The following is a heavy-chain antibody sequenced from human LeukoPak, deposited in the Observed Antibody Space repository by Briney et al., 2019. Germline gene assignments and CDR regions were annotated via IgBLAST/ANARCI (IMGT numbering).Heavy chain of an antibody. CDR1: GYTFSSYY. D-gene: IGHD3-9*01. CDR2: INPSGGST. V-gene: IGHV1-46*01. CDR3: ARGRVFYDFLTGYYNRGDAFEI. Sequence: ASVKVSCKASGYTFSSYYIHCVRQAPGQGLEWMGIINPSGGSTSYAQKFQGRVTMTRDTSTSTAYMELSSLRSEDTAVYYCARGRVFYDFLTGYYNRGDAFEIWGQGTMVTVSS. J-gene: IGHJ3*02.